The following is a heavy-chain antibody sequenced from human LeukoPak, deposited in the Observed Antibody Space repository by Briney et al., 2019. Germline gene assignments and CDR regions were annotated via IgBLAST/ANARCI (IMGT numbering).Heavy chain of an antibody. CDR3: AKAPSGWYFLDY. V-gene: IGHV4-59*01. CDR1: GGSISSYY. Sequence: PSETLSLTCTVSGGSISSYYWSWIRQPPGKGLEWIGYIYYSGSTNYNPSLKSRVTISVDTSKNQFSLKLSSVTAADTAVYYCAKAPSGWYFLDYWGQGTLVTVSS. J-gene: IGHJ4*02. D-gene: IGHD6-19*01. CDR2: IYYSGST.